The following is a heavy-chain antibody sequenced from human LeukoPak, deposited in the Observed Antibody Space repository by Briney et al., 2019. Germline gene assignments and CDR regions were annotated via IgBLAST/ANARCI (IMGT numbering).Heavy chain of an antibody. CDR2: IYHSGST. Sequence: SETLSLTCTVSGYSISSGYYWGWIRQPPGKGLEWIGSIYHSGSTYYNPSLKSRVTISVDTSKNQFSLKLSSVTAADTAVYYCARERVGANSFDYWGQGTLVTVSS. CDR3: ARERVGANSFDY. V-gene: IGHV4-38-2*02. J-gene: IGHJ4*02. CDR1: GYSISSGYY. D-gene: IGHD1-26*01.